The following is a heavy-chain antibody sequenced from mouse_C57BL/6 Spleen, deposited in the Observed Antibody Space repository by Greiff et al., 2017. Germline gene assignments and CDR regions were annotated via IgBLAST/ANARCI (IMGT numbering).Heavy chain of an antibody. Sequence: VQLKESGPGLVKPSQSLSLTCSVTGYSITSGYYWNWIRQFPGNKLEWMGYISYDGSNNYNPSLKNRISITRDTSKNQFFLKLNSVTTEDTATYYCARVDGYYVAYWGQGTLVTVSA. CDR1: GYSITSGYY. V-gene: IGHV3-6*01. CDR2: ISYDGSN. J-gene: IGHJ3*01. CDR3: ARVDGYYVAY. D-gene: IGHD2-3*01.